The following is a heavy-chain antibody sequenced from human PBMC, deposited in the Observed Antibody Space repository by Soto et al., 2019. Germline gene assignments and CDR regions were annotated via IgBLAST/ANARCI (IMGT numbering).Heavy chain of an antibody. J-gene: IGHJ4*02. CDR1: GGSFSGQA. CDR2: IIPIFRTT. V-gene: IGHV1-69*13. Sequence: GASVKVSCKASGGSFSGQAVSWVRQAPGQRLEWMGGIIPIFRTTNYARKFQGRLTITADEYTSTASMEVTSLTSEDTAVYYCGSVDNWGQGTLVTVSS. CDR3: GSVDN.